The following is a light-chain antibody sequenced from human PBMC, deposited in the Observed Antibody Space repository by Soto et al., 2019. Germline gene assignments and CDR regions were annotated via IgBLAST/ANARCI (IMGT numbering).Light chain of an antibody. V-gene: IGLV4-69*01. J-gene: IGLJ2*01. CDR2: INSDGSH. CDR1: SGHSSFA. Sequence: QLVLTQSPSASASLGASVKLTCTLSSGHSSFAIAWHQQQPEKGPRYLMKINSDGSHTKGDGIPDRFSGSGSGAERYLTISSLQSEDEAEYYCQTWGSGIVFGGGTKVTVL. CDR3: QTWGSGIV.